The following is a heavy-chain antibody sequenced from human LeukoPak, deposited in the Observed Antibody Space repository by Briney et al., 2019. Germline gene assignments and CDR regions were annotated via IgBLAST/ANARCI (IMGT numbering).Heavy chain of an antibody. J-gene: IGHJ4*02. CDR1: GGSTSSYY. CDR3: ARVGLYYDILTGYYPWYYFDY. D-gene: IGHD3-9*01. V-gene: IGHV4-59*01. CDR2: IYYSGST. Sequence: SETLSLTCTVSGGSTSSYYWSWIRQPPGKGLEWIGYIYYSGSTNYNPSLKSRVTISVDTSKNQFSLKLSSVTAADTAVYYCARVGLYYDILTGYYPWYYFDYWGQGTLVPSPQ.